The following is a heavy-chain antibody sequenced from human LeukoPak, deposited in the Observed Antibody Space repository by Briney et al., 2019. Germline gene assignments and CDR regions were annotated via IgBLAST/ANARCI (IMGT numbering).Heavy chain of an antibody. J-gene: IGHJ4*02. CDR2: IYTSGST. CDR1: GFTFSSYW. CDR3: ARESIVVVPAAILFDY. D-gene: IGHD2-2*01. Sequence: PGGSLRLSCAASGFTFSSYWMSWVRQAPGKGLEWIGRIYTSGSTNYNPSLKSRVTMSVDTSKNQFSLKLSSVTAADTAVYYCARESIVVVPAAILFDYWGQGTLVTVSS. V-gene: IGHV4-4*07.